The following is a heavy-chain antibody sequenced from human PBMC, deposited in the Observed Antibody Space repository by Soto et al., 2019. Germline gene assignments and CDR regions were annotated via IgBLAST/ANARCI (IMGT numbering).Heavy chain of an antibody. Sequence: QVQLVDSGGGVVQPGRSLRLSCAVSGFTFSTYGMHWVRQAPGKGLEWVAVISYDGSNKYYADSVKGRFTISRDDSKNTLNLHWNSLGVEARAVYYWAKGGGDGYNFPSFDSWGQGPLFTVSS. V-gene: IGHV3-30*18. D-gene: IGHD5-12*01. CDR2: ISYDGSNK. CDR3: AKGGGDGYNFPSFDS. J-gene: IGHJ4*02. CDR1: GFTFSTYG.